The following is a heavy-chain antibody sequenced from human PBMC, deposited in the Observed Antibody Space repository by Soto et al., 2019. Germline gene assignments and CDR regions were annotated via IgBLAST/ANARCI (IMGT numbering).Heavy chain of an antibody. Sequence: SVKVSCKASGGTFSSYAISWVRQAPGQGLEWMGGIIPIFGTANYAQKFQGRVTITADKSTSTAYMELSSLRSEDTAVYYCASLSNLTHYGDSYHAFDIWGQGTMVTV. CDR3: ASLSNLTHYGDSYHAFDI. CDR2: IIPIFGTA. J-gene: IGHJ3*02. D-gene: IGHD4-17*01. V-gene: IGHV1-69*06. CDR1: GGTFSSYA.